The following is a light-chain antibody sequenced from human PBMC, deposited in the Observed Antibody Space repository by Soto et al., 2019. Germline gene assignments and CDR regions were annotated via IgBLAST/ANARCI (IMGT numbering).Light chain of an antibody. Sequence: QLVLTQSSSASASLGSSVKLTCTLSSGHSSYIIAWHQQQPGKAPRYLMKLETGGSYNKGSGVPDRFSGSSSGADRYLTIXXXXXXXXADYYCETLDSNILVFGGGTELTLL. CDR3: ETLDSNILV. CDR1: SGHSSYI. V-gene: IGLV4-60*02. J-gene: IGLJ2*01. CDR2: LETGGSY.